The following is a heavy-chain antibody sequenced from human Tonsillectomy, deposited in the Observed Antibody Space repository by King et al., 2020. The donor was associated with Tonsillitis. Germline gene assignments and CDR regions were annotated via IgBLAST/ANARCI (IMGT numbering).Heavy chain of an antibody. CDR2: INSDGSST. V-gene: IGHV3-74*01. CDR1: GFTFSSYW. Sequence: VQLVESGGGLVQPGGSLRLSCAASGFTFSSYWMHWVRQAPGKGLVWVSRINSDGSSTSYADSVKGRFTISRDNANNTLYLQINSLRADDTAVYYCARFNAPDALDIGGQGTVVTVSS. CDR3: ARFNAPDALDI. J-gene: IGHJ3*02.